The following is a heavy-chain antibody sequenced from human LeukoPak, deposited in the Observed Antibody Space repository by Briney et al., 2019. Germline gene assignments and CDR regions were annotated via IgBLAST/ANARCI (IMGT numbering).Heavy chain of an antibody. CDR2: IYHSGST. V-gene: IGHV4-30-2*01. CDR1: GGSISSGGYY. J-gene: IGHJ4*02. D-gene: IGHD3-16*01. CDR3: ARDWGQLRGYFDY. Sequence: SETLSLTCTVSGGSISSGGYYWSWIRQPPGKGLEWIGYIYHSGSTYYNPSLKSRVTISVDRSKNQFSLKLSSVTAADTAVYYCARDWGQLRGYFDYWGQGTLVTVSS.